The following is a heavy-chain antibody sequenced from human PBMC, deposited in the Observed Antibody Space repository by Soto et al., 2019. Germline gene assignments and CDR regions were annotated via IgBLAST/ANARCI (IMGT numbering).Heavy chain of an antibody. D-gene: IGHD2-21*01. V-gene: IGHV5-51*01. J-gene: IGHJ4*02. Sequence: GESLKISCKGSGYRVTTYWIGWVRQMPGKGLEWMGIIYPGDSDTRYSPSFQGQVTISADKSISTAYLQWSSLKASDTAMYYCATSPPNIPLYFDYRGQGTLVTVSS. CDR2: IYPGDSDT. CDR1: GYRVTTYW. CDR3: ATSPPNIPLYFDY.